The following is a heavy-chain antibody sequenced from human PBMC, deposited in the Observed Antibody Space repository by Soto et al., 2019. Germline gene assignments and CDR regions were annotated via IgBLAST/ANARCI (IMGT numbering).Heavy chain of an antibody. D-gene: IGHD1-26*01. Sequence: QVQLVQSGAEVKKPGASVKVSCKASGYTFTSYGISWVRQAPGQGLEWMGWISAYNGNTNYAQKLQGRVTMTTDTSTSTAYMELRSLRSDDTAVYYCASAQRGATYYYYGMDVWGQGTTVTVSS. CDR2: ISAYNGNT. CDR1: GYTFTSYG. CDR3: ASAQRGATYYYYGMDV. V-gene: IGHV1-18*01. J-gene: IGHJ6*02.